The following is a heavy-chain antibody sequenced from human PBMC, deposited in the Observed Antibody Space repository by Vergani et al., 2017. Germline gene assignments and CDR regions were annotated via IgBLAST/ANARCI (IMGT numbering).Heavy chain of an antibody. Sequence: VQLLESGGGLVQPGGSLRLSCTASGFTFSNYWMQWVRQAPGKGLEWVAVISNDGGNKYYADSVKGRFTIYKDNTVDMLSLQMNSLRPDDTAVYYCVRGGRGDHGDFWSRLGPWGQGTRVIVSS. D-gene: IGHD3-3*01. CDR3: VRGGRGDHGDFWSRLGP. J-gene: IGHJ5*02. V-gene: IGHV3-30*03. CDR1: GFTFSNYW. CDR2: ISNDGGNK.